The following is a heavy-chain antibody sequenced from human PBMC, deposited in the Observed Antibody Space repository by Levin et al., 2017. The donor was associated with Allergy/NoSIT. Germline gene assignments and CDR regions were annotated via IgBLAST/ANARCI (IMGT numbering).Heavy chain of an antibody. CDR1: GFTFSGYS. J-gene: IGHJ6*02. D-gene: IGHD5-12*01. Sequence: GGSLRLSCAASGFTFSGYSMNWVRQAPGKGLEWISYISTSSSTIYYADSVKGRFTISRDDAKNSLFLQMSSLRDEDTAVYFCASVGRRGYSGYDFTYYDGMDVWGQGTTVTVSS. CDR2: ISTSSSTI. V-gene: IGHV3-48*02. CDR3: ASVGRRGYSGYDFTYYDGMDV.